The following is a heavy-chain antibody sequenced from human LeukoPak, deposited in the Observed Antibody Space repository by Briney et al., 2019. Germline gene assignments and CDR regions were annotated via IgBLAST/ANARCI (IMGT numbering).Heavy chain of an antibody. CDR1: GGSFSGYY. CDR2: INHSGST. Sequence: SETLSLTCAVYGGSFSGYYWSWIRQPPGKGLEWIGEINHSGSTNYNPSLKSQVTISVDTSKNQFSLKLSSVTAADTAVYYCARDSSSSNFDYWGQGTLVTVSS. CDR3: ARDSSSSNFDY. D-gene: IGHD6-6*01. V-gene: IGHV4-34*01. J-gene: IGHJ4*02.